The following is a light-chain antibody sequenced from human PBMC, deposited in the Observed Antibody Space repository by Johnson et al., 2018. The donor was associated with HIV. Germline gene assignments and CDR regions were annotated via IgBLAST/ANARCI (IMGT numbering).Light chain of an antibody. V-gene: IGLV1-51*01. J-gene: IGLJ1*01. Sequence: QSVLTQSPSVSAAPGQKVTISCSGSSSNIGNNYVSWYQQLPGTAPKLLIYDNSKRPSGIPDRFSGSKSGTSATLGITGLQTGDEADYYCGTWDSRLSAVFGTGTKVTVL. CDR1: SSNIGNNY. CDR3: GTWDSRLSAV. CDR2: DNS.